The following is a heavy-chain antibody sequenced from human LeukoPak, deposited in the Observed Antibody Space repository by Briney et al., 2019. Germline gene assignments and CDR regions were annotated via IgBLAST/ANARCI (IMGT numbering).Heavy chain of an antibody. J-gene: IGHJ4*02. D-gene: IGHD5-12*01. CDR2: ISYDGRNK. CDR1: GFTFTNYG. CDR3: AKRYSGAGSSDH. Sequence: GGSLRLSCGASGFTFTNYGMHWVRQAPGKGLEWVAVISYDGRNKYYGDSAKGRFTISRDNSKNTLYLHMNSLRAEDTAFYYCAKRYSGAGSSDHWGQGTLVTVSS. V-gene: IGHV3-30*18.